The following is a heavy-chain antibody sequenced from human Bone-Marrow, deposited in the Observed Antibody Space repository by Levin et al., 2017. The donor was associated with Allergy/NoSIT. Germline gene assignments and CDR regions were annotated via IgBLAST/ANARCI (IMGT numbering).Heavy chain of an antibody. D-gene: IGHD3-3*01. J-gene: IGHJ6*02. CDR2: ISGSGGST. CDR1: GFTFSSYA. CDR3: AKDPSYDFWRLGGMDV. Sequence: GGSLRLSCAASGFTFSSYAMSWVRQAPGKGLEWVSAISGSGGSTYYADSVKGRFTISRDNSKNTLYLQMNSLRAEDTAVYYCAKDPSYDFWRLGGMDVWGQGTTVTVSS. V-gene: IGHV3-23*01.